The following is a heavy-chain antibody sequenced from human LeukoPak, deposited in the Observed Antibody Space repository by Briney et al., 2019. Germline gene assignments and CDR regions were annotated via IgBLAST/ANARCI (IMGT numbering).Heavy chain of an antibody. V-gene: IGHV3-23*01. CDR2: ISIGGDTT. J-gene: IGHJ6*03. CDR3: AREPADIVVVPAGHYYYYMDV. CDR1: GFTFSSHG. D-gene: IGHD2-2*01. Sequence: GGSLRLSCAASGFTFSSHGMCWVRQAPGRGLEWVSSISIGGDTTYSDSVKGRFTISRDNSKNTLYLQLDSLRAEDTAIYYCAREPADIVVVPAGHYYYYMDVWGKGTTVTVSS.